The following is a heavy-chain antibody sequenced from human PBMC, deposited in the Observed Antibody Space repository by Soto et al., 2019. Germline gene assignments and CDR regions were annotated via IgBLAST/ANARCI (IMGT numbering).Heavy chain of an antibody. CDR2: IYYGGSI. J-gene: IGHJ5*02. V-gene: IGHV4-59*01. Sequence: SETLSLTCSVSGGSISSGYWTWIRQPPGKGLEWIGYIYYGGSINYNPSLKSRVIISVDTAKNQVSLRLSSVTAADTAVYYCTGAYYDINGYSLDPWGQGTSVTVSS. CDR1: GGSISSGY. D-gene: IGHD3-22*01. CDR3: TGAYYDINGYSLDP.